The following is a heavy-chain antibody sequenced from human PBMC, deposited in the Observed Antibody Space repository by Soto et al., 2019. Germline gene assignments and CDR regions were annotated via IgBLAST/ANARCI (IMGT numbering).Heavy chain of an antibody. Sequence: GGSLRLSYAASGFAVSSKYMTWVRQAPGKGLEWVSVIYGGGTTYYADSVKGRFTISRDNFKNTLYLQMNSLRAEDTAVYYCARGYSYTQPVFDYWGLGTLVTVSS. D-gene: IGHD5-18*01. CDR3: ARGYSYTQPVFDY. V-gene: IGHV3-53*01. J-gene: IGHJ4*02. CDR1: GFAVSSKY. CDR2: IYGGGTT.